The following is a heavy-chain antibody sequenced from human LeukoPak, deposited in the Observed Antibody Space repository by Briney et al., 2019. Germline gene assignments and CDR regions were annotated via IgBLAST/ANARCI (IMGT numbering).Heavy chain of an antibody. J-gene: IGHJ5*02. D-gene: IGHD4-17*01. CDR1: SGSFRTYY. CDR2: IYHSGST. Sequence: SSETLSLTCTVSSGSFRTYYWSWIRQPPGKGLEWIGSIYHSGSTYYNPSLKSRVTISVDTSKNQFSLKLSSVTAADTAVYYCARDRPSGYGDYAYWAGNWFDPWGQRTLVTVSS. V-gene: IGHV4-59*01. CDR3: ARDRPSGYGDYAYWAGNWFDP.